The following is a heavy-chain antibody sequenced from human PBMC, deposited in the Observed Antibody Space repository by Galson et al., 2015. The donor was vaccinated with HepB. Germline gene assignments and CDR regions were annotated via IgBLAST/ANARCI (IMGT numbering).Heavy chain of an antibody. V-gene: IGHV1-18*01. J-gene: IGHJ6*02. Sequence: SVKVSCKASGYSFSNYGLSWIRQAPGPGLEWMGWFSGYDGSTNYAQKFQGRVTMTADASTGTAYLELRNLRSDDTAVYNCARDSRLELRLNNYFSYGMDVWGQGSAVTVSS. D-gene: IGHD1-1*01. CDR1: GYSFSNYG. CDR3: ARDSRLELRLNNYFSYGMDV. CDR2: FSGYDGST.